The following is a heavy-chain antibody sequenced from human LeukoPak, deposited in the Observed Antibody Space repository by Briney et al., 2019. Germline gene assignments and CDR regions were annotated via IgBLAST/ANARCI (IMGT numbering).Heavy chain of an antibody. J-gene: IGHJ5*02. V-gene: IGHV4-34*01. Sequence: PSETLSLTCAVYGGSFSGYYWSWIRQPPGKGLEWIGEINHSGSTNYNPSLKSRVTISVDTSKNQSSLKLSSVTAADTAVYYCARDGIAVARWFDPWGQGTLATVSS. D-gene: IGHD6-19*01. CDR2: INHSGST. CDR1: GGSFSGYY. CDR3: ARDGIAVARWFDP.